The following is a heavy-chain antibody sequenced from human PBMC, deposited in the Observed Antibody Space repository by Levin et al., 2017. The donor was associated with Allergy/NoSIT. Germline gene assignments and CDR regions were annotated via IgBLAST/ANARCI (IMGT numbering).Heavy chain of an antibody. V-gene: IGHV3-30*18. Sequence: AGGSLRLSCAASGFTFSSYGMHWVRQAPGKGLEWVAVISYDGSNKYYADSVKGRFTISRDNSKNTLYLQMNSLRAEDTAVYYCAKGPTVTTLDYWGQGTLVTVSS. CDR1: GFTFSSYG. D-gene: IGHD4-17*01. CDR3: AKGPTVTTLDY. CDR2: ISYDGSNK. J-gene: IGHJ4*02.